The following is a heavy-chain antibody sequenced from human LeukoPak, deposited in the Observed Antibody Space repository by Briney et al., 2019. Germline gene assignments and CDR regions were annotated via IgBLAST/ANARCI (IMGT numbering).Heavy chain of an antibody. Sequence: SETLSLTCAVYGVSFSGYYWSWIRQPPGKGLEWIGEINHSGSTNYNPSLKSRVTISVDTSKNQFSLKLTSVTAAGTAVYYCARAAYWGLGDWGQGILVTVSS. CDR2: INHSGST. D-gene: IGHD7-27*01. J-gene: IGHJ4*02. CDR1: GVSFSGYY. V-gene: IGHV4-34*01. CDR3: ARAAYWGLGD.